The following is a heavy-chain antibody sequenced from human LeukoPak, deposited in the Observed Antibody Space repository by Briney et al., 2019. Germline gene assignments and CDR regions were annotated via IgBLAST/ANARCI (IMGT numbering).Heavy chain of an antibody. CDR2: IYPSGVTT. CDR1: GYIFTTYY. D-gene: IGHD1-7*01. V-gene: IGHV1-46*01. Sequence: ASVKVSCKTSGYIFTTYYMHWVRQAPGQGLEWMGTIYPSGVTTTYAQNFQGRVTMTRDTSTCTVYMELSSLRSEDTAVYYCARDWELGYWGQGTLVTVSS. CDR3: ARDWELGY. J-gene: IGHJ4*02.